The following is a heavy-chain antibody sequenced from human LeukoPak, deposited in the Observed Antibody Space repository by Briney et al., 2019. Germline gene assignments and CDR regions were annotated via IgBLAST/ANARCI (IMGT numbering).Heavy chain of an antibody. V-gene: IGHV3-48*03. D-gene: IGHD5-18*01. CDR1: GFTFSSYE. J-gene: IGHJ4*02. CDR3: ARDRRGYSYVS. CDR2: ISSSGSTI. Sequence: GGSLRLSCAASGFTFSSYEMNWVRQAPGKGLEWVSYISSSGSTIYYADSVKGRFTIPRDNAKNSLYLQMNSLRAEDTAVYYCARDRRGYSYVSWGQGTLVTVSS.